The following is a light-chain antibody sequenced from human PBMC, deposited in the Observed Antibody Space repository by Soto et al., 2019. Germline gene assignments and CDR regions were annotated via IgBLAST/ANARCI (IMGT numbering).Light chain of an antibody. J-gene: IGKJ3*01. Sequence: DIQMTQSPSTLSASVGDRVTITCRASQSISSWLAWYQQKPGKAPNLLIYKASNLESGVPSRFSGSESGTEFTLTISSLQPDDFATYYCQQYNSYPIFTFGPGTKVDIK. CDR1: QSISSW. CDR2: KAS. CDR3: QQYNSYPIFT. V-gene: IGKV1-5*03.